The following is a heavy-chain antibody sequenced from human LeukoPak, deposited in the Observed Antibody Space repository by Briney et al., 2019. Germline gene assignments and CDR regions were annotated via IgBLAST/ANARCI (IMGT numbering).Heavy chain of an antibody. CDR3: AKPSGSYYGYYYYYYMDV. CDR1: GFTFSSYA. Sequence: GGSLRLSCAASGFTFSSYAMSWVRQVPGKGLEWVSAISGSGGSTYYADSVKGRFTISRDNSKNTLYLQMNSLRAEDTAVYYCAKPSGSYYGYYYYYYMDVWGKGTTVTVSS. J-gene: IGHJ6*03. D-gene: IGHD1-26*01. CDR2: ISGSGGST. V-gene: IGHV3-23*01.